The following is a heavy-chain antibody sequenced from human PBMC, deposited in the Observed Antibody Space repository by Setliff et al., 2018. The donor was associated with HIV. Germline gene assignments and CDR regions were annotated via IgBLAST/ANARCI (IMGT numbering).Heavy chain of an antibody. J-gene: IGHJ4*02. CDR2: FYHSGST. D-gene: IGHD3-3*01. CDR1: GYSISSGYY. V-gene: IGHV4-38-2*01. Sequence: SETLSLTCAVSGYSISSGYYWGWVRQPPEKGLEWIGSFYHSGSTYYNPSLKSRVTISVDTSKNQFSLELSSVTAADTAVYYCARAPITIFGVITIPVYFDYWGQGTLVTVSS. CDR3: ARAPITIFGVITIPVYFDY.